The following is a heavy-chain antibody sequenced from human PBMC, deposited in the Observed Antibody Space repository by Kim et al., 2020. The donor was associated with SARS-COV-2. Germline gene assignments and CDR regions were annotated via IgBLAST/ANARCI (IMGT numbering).Heavy chain of an antibody. D-gene: IGHD3-16*01. CDR3: ARSSRGSFDY. Sequence: GSTHHTPALKSRVTMSVYTARNQLSLKVTSVTAADTAMYYCARSSRGSFDYWGQGTLATVSS. V-gene: IGHV4-34*01. CDR2: GST. J-gene: IGHJ4*02.